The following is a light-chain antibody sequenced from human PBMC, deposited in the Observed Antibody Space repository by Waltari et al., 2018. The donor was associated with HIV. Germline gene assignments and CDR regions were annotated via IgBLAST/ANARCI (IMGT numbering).Light chain of an antibody. V-gene: IGKV3-15*01. CDR1: QSINNT. J-gene: IGKJ3*01. CDR3: QQYNNWPGIT. Sequence: EILMTQSPATLSVSPGERATLSCRASQSINNTLAWYQQKPGQAPRLLIYGASTGATGIPARFSGSGSGTEFTLTISSLQSEDCAVYYCQQYNNWPGITFGPGTKVDIK. CDR2: GAS.